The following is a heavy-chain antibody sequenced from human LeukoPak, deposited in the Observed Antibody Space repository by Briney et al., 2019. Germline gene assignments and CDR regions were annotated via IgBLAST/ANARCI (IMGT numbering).Heavy chain of an antibody. CDR1: GDSITDYY. CDR2: IYYSGST. Sequence: SETLSLTCTVSGDSITDYYWSWIRQPPGKGLEWIGYIYYSGSTNYNPSLKSRVTISVDTSKNQFSLKLSSVTAADTAVYYCAVDGGYGNYFDYWGQGTLVTVSS. D-gene: IGHD5-12*01. V-gene: IGHV4-59*01. CDR3: AVDGGYGNYFDY. J-gene: IGHJ4*02.